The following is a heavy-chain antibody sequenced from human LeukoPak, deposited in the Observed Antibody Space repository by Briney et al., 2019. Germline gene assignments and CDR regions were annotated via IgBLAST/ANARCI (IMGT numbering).Heavy chain of an antibody. J-gene: IGHJ4*02. V-gene: IGHV3-21*01. CDR2: ISSISNHI. D-gene: IGHD2-2*01. Sequence: PGGSLRLSCAASGFTFSSYSMNWVRQAPGKGLEWVSSISSISNHIYYADSVKGRFTISRDNAKNSLYLQMNSLRAEDTAVYYCARVMGRYCSSTSCYVDYWGQGTLVTVSS. CDR1: GFTFSSYS. CDR3: ARVMGRYCSSTSCYVDY.